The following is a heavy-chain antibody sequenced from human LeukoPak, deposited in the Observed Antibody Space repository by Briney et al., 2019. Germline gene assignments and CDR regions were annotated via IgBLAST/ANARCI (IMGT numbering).Heavy chain of an antibody. J-gene: IGHJ2*01. CDR2: ISGSGGST. V-gene: IGHV3-23*01. CDR3: AKGASWTTETTDWYFDL. D-gene: IGHD4-17*01. Sequence: GGSLRLSCAASGFTFSSYAMSWVRQAPGKGLEWVSAISGSGGSTYYADSVKGRFTISRDNSKNTLYLQMSSLRAEDTAVYYCAKGASWTTETTDWYFDLWGRGTLATVSS. CDR1: GFTFSSYA.